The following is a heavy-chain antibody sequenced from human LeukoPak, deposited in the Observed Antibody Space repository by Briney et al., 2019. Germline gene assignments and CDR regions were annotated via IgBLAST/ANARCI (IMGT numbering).Heavy chain of an antibody. CDR3: ARNHDILTGYYPYYYYGMDV. CDR2: IYSGGST. CDR1: GFTVSSNY. Sequence: GGSLRLSCAASGFTVSSNYMSWFRQAPGKGLEWVSVIYSGGSTYYADSVKGRFTISRDNSKNTLYLQMNSLRAEDTAVYYCARNHDILTGYYPYYYYGMDVWGQGTTVTVSS. J-gene: IGHJ6*02. D-gene: IGHD3-9*01. V-gene: IGHV3-53*01.